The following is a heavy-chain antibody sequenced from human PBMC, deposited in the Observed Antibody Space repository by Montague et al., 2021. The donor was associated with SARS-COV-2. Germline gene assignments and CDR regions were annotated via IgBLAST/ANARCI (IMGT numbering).Heavy chain of an antibody. CDR3: ARDIAPQNCDCGGAFDY. CDR1: DDSISSSSYY. Sequence: SETRSLTCTVSDDSISSSSYYWGWIRQPPGKGLEYIGSIYYSGSAYYXXXLKSRVTISIDTSKNQFSLKLNSVTAADTAVYYCARDIAPQNCDCGGAFDYWGQGTLVTVSS. CDR2: IYYSGSA. D-gene: IGHD2-21*01. J-gene: IGHJ4*02. V-gene: IGHV4-39*07.